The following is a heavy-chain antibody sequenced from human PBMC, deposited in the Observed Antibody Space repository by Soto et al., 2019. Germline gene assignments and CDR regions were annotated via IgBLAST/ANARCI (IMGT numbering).Heavy chain of an antibody. CDR1: GFTFSSYG. D-gene: IGHD3-22*01. V-gene: IGHV3-30*18. CDR3: AKSSSTLVNYYDSAFVDY. J-gene: IGHJ4*02. CDR2: ISYDGSNK. Sequence: PGGSLRLSCAASGFTFSSYGMHWVRQAPGKGLEWVAVISYDGSNKYYADSVKGRFTISRDHSKNSLYLQMNSLRAEDTAVYYCAKSSSTLVNYYDSAFVDYWGQGTLVTVSS.